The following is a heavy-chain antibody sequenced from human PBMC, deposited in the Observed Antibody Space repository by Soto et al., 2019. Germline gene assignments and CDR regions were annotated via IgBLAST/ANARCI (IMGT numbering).Heavy chain of an antibody. V-gene: IGHV1-18*01. Sequence: ASVKVSCKASGYTFTSYGISWVRQAPGQGLEWMGWISAYNGNTNYAQKLQGRVTMTTDTSTSTAYMELRSLRSDDTAVYYCARDKGIAVAGTAFDIWGQGTIVTVSS. CDR1: GYTFTSYG. CDR3: ARDKGIAVAGTAFDI. CDR2: ISAYNGNT. J-gene: IGHJ3*02. D-gene: IGHD6-19*01.